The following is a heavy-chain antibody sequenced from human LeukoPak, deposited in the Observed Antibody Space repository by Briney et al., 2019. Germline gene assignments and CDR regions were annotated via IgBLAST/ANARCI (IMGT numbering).Heavy chain of an antibody. D-gene: IGHD5-24*01. CDR2: ISYDGSNK. Sequence: PGGSLRLSCAASGFTFSSYAMHWVRQAPGKGLEWVAVISYDGSNKYYADSVKGRFTISRDNSKNTLYLQMNSLRAEDTAVYYCARSNRDGYNPTHEIDYWGQGTLVTVSS. V-gene: IGHV3-30-3*01. J-gene: IGHJ4*02. CDR1: GFTFSSYA. CDR3: ARSNRDGYNPTHEIDY.